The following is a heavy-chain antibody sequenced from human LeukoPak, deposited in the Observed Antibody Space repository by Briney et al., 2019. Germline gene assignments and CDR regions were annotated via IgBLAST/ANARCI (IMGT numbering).Heavy chain of an antibody. V-gene: IGHV4-34*01. CDR1: GXSFSGYY. CDR2: INHCGST. D-gene: IGHD2/OR15-2a*01. Sequence: SETLSLTCAVYGXSFSGYYWSWIRQPPGKGLEWIGKINHCGSTNYNPSLESRVTILVDTSKNQFSLKLSSVTAADTAVYYCARGENMLGPWGQGTLATVSS. CDR3: ARGENMLGP. J-gene: IGHJ4*02.